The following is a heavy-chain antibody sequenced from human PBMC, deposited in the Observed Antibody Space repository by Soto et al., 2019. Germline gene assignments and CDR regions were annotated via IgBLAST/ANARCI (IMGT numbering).Heavy chain of an antibody. Sequence: QVQLVESGGGVVQPGRSLRLSCAASGFTFSSYGMHWVRQAPGKGLEWVAVISYDGSNKYYADSVKGRSTIYRDNSKNTLYLQMNSLRAEDTAVYYCAKDNRYSSSWYDYYYYGMDVWGQGTTVTVSS. V-gene: IGHV3-30*18. CDR3: AKDNRYSSSWYDYYYYGMDV. J-gene: IGHJ6*02. D-gene: IGHD6-13*01. CDR2: ISYDGSNK. CDR1: GFTFSSYG.